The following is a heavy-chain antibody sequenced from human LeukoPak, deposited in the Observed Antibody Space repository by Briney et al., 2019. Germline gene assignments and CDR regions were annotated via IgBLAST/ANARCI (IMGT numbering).Heavy chain of an antibody. CDR2: IWYDGSNK. CDR3: ARREECSSTSCYYYYGMDV. V-gene: IGHV3-33*01. J-gene: IGHJ6*02. D-gene: IGHD2-2*01. CDR1: GFALSNYG. Sequence: PGGSLRLSCAASGFALSNYGMHWVRQAPGKGLEWVAVIWYDGSNKYYADSVKGRFTISRDNSKNTLYLQMNSLRAEDTAVYYCARREECSSTSCYYYYGMDVWGQRTTVTVSS.